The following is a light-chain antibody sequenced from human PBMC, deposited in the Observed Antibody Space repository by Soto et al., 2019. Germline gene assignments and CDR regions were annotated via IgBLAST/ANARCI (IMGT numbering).Light chain of an antibody. CDR3: QQYDNLPLT. CDR1: QDISNY. V-gene: IGKV1-33*01. CDR2: DAS. J-gene: IGKJ4*01. Sequence: DIQMTQSPSSLSASVGDRATITCKASQDISNYLNWYQQKPGKAPKLLIYDASNLETGVPSRFSGSGSGTDFTFTISSLQPEDIATYYCQQYDNLPLTFGRGTKVDIK.